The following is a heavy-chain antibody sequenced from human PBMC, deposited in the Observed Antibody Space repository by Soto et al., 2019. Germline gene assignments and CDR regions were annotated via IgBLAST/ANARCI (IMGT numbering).Heavy chain of an antibody. CDR3: ARLSKLIDGHNPFDY. CDR1: GGGSISSYF. Sequence: SETLSLTCTVSGGGSISSYFWSWIRQPPGQGLEWIGYISYIGSTDYNPSLKNRLSISVDTSKNQFSLKLNSVTPADTAIYYCARLSKLIDGHNPFDYWGQGTLVTVSS. V-gene: IGHV4-59*01. D-gene: IGHD3-10*01. J-gene: IGHJ4*02. CDR2: ISYIGST.